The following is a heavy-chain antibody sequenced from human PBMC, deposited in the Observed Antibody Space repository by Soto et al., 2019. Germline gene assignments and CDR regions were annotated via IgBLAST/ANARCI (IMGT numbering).Heavy chain of an antibody. CDR2: ISSSSSYT. Sequence: PGGSLRLSCAASGFTFSDYYMSWIRQAPGKGLEWVSYISSSSSYTNYADSVKGRFTISRDNAKNSLYLQMNSLRAEDTAVYYCARDWYWGNGDYYYGMDVWGQGTTVTVSS. CDR1: GFTFSDYY. J-gene: IGHJ6*02. D-gene: IGHD2-8*02. CDR3: ARDWYWGNGDYYYGMDV. V-gene: IGHV3-11*06.